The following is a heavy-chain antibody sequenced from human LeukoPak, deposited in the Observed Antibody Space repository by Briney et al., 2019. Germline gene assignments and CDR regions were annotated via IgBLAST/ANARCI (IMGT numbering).Heavy chain of an antibody. Sequence: SETLSLTCTVSVGSNSIYYWSWIRRPPAKGLEWIGYIYYSWSTNYNTSLNSRVTISVDTSKTQFSLKLSSVTAADTAVYYCARGGIMITFGGVIALNWFDPWGQGTLVTVSS. CDR2: IYYSWST. J-gene: IGHJ5*02. CDR3: ARGGIMITFGGVIALNWFDP. D-gene: IGHD3-16*02. CDR1: VGSNSIYY. V-gene: IGHV4-59*01.